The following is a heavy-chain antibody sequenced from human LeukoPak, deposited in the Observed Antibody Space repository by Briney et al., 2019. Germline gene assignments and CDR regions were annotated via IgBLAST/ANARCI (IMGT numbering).Heavy chain of an antibody. CDR2: ITASGDNT. CDR3: ASPXXXSSSWXRXX. D-gene: IGHD6-13*01. CDR1: GFTFSSYA. Sequence: PGGSLKLSCAASGFTFSSYAMTWVRQAPGKGLQWVSTITASGDNTYYADSVKGRFTISRDNSTNTLNLQMNSLRAEDTAVYYCASPXXXSSSWXRXXWXXXXLVTVSS. V-gene: IGHV3-23*01. J-gene: IGHJ4*01.